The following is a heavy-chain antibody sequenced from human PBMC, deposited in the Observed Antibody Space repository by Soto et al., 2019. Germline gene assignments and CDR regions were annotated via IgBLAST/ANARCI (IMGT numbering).Heavy chain of an antibody. Sequence: SETWSLTCTVSGVSISRYYWSWIRQPPGKGLEWIGYISYSGKSNYNPSLKSRVIISVDTSNNQFSLKLSSVTAADTAVYYCARQGGYGSPLDYWGLGTLVT. CDR1: GVSISRYY. CDR3: ARQGGYGSPLDY. CDR2: ISYSGKS. J-gene: IGHJ4*02. V-gene: IGHV4-59*08. D-gene: IGHD4-17*01.